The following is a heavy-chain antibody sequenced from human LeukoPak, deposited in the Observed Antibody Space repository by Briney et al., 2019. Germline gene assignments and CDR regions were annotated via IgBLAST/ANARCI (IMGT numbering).Heavy chain of an antibody. V-gene: IGHV3-7*01. J-gene: IGHJ5*02. Sequence: GGSLRLSCAASRFTFSSYWMSWVRQAPGKGLEWVANIKQDGSEKYYVDSVKGRFTISRDNAKNSLYLQMNSLRAEDTAVYYCAREYSYGYNWFDPWGQGTLVTVSS. CDR1: RFTFSSYW. CDR2: IKQDGSEK. D-gene: IGHD5-18*01. CDR3: AREYSYGYNWFDP.